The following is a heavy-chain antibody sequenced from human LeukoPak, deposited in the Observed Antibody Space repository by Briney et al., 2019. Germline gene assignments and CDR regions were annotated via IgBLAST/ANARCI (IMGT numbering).Heavy chain of an antibody. J-gene: IGHJ4*02. CDR1: GFTFSNYW. V-gene: IGHV3-7*01. D-gene: IGHD5-18*01. CDR2: IRQDESEK. Sequence: GGSLRLSCVASGFTFSNYWMNWVRQAPGKGLEWVANIRQDESEKYYVGSVKGRFTISRDNAKNSLYLQMNSLRAEDTAIYYCARDGSRGYSYGYSDYWGQGILVTVAS. CDR3: ARDGSRGYSYGYSDY.